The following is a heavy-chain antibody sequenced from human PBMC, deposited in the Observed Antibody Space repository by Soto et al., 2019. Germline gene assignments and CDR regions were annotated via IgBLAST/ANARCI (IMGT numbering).Heavy chain of an antibody. CDR2: IYYSGST. CDR1: GGSISSYY. Sequence: SETLSLTCTVSGGSISSYYWSWIRQPPGKGLEWIGYIYYSGSTNYNPSLKSRVTISVDTSKNQFSLKLSSVTAADTAVYYCARVRRDGYNYHFDYWGQGTLVTVS. CDR3: ARVRRDGYNYHFDY. J-gene: IGHJ4*02. D-gene: IGHD5-12*01. V-gene: IGHV4-59*01.